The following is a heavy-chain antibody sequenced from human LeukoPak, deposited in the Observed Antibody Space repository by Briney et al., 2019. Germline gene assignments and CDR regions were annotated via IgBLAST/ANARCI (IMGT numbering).Heavy chain of an antibody. CDR1: GFTFSSYA. Sequence: PGGSLRLSCAASGFTFSSYAMSWVRQAPGKGLEWVSAISGSGGSTYYAASVKGRFTISRDNSKNTLYLQMNSLRAEDTAVYYCAKDLVVAATLGQFDYWGQGTLVTVSS. CDR2: ISGSGGST. J-gene: IGHJ4*02. CDR3: AKDLVVAATLGQFDY. D-gene: IGHD2-15*01. V-gene: IGHV3-23*01.